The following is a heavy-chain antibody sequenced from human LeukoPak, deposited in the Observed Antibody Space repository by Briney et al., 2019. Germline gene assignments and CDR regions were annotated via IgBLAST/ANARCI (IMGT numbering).Heavy chain of an antibody. CDR3: ARGYSYGYGYYYYMDV. CDR2: IYYSGST. CDR1: GGSISSSSYY. D-gene: IGHD5-18*01. Sequence: SETLSLTCTVSGGSISSSSYYWGWIRQPPGKGLEWIGSIYYSGSTYYNPSLKSRVTISVDTSKNQFSLKLSSVTAADTAVYYCARGYSYGYGYYYYMDVWGKGTTVTVSS. V-gene: IGHV4-39*07. J-gene: IGHJ6*03.